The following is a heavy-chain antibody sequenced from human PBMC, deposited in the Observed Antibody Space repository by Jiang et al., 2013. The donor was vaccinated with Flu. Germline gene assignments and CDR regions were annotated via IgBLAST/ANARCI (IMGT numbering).Heavy chain of an antibody. D-gene: IGHD6-19*01. CDR1: GGSISSYY. J-gene: IGHJ4*02. V-gene: IGHV4-59*08. Sequence: LLKPSETLSLTCTVSGGSISSYYWSWIRQPPGKGLEWIGYIYYIGSTNYNPSLKSRVTISVDTSKNQFSLKLSSVTAADTAVYYCARHGDSSGWSYYFDYWGQGTLVTVSS. CDR2: IYYIGST. CDR3: ARHGDSSGWSYYFDY.